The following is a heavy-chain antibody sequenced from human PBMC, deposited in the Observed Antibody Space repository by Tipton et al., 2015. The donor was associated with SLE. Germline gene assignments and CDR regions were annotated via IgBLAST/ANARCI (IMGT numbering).Heavy chain of an antibody. Sequence: QSGAEVKKPGASVKVSCKASGYTFTSYAMHWVRQDPGQRLEWMGWINAGNGNTKYSQKFQGRVTITRDTSASTAYMELSSLRSEDAAVYYCARDSMDSGSYDDWGQGTLVTVSS. CDR1: GYTFTSYA. D-gene: IGHD1-26*01. J-gene: IGHJ4*02. CDR3: ARDSMDSGSYDD. CDR2: INAGNGNT. V-gene: IGHV1-3*01.